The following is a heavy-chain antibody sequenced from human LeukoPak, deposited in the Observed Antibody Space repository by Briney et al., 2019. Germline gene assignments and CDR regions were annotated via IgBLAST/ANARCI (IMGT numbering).Heavy chain of an antibody. D-gene: IGHD3-22*01. Sequence: ASVTVSCKASGYTFTSYGISWVRQAPGQGLEWMGWISVYNGNTNYAQKLQGRVTMTTDTSTSTAYMELRSLRSDDTAVYYCARDTYYYDTSGYSDYWGQGTLVTVSS. CDR1: GYTFTSYG. CDR2: ISVYNGNT. J-gene: IGHJ4*02. V-gene: IGHV1-18*01. CDR3: ARDTYYYDTSGYSDY.